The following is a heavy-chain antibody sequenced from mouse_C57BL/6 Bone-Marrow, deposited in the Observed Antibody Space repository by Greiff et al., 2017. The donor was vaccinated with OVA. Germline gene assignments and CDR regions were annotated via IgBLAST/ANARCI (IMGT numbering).Heavy chain of an antibody. J-gene: IGHJ4*01. CDR1: GYTFTSYW. V-gene: IGHV1-55*01. CDR3: ARSPTVVATRGAMDY. Sequence: QVQLKQPGAELVKPGASVKMSCKASGYTFTSYWITWVKQRPGQGLEWIGDIYPGSGSTNYNEKFKSKATLTVDTSSSTAYMQLSSLTSEDSAVYYCARSPTVVATRGAMDYWGQGTSVTVSS. D-gene: IGHD1-1*01. CDR2: IYPGSGST.